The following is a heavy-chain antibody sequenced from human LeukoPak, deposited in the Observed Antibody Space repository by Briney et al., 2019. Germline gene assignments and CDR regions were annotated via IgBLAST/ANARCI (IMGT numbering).Heavy chain of an antibody. CDR2: ISYDGSNK. V-gene: IGHV3-30*04. CDR1: GFTFSSYA. Sequence: PGRSLRLSCAASGFTFSSYAMHWVRQAPGKGLEWVAVISYDGSNKYYADSVKGRFTISRDNAKNSLYLQMNSLRAEDTAVYYCARDTNSLFDYWGQGTLVTVSS. D-gene: IGHD2-8*01. CDR3: ARDTNSLFDY. J-gene: IGHJ4*02.